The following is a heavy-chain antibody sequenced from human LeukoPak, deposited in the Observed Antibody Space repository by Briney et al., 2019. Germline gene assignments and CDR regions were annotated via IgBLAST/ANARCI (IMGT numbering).Heavy chain of an antibody. Sequence: GGSLRLSCAASGFTFTSYAMSWVRQAPGKGLEWVSSISGSGGSTYYADSVKGRFTISRDNSKNTLYLQLNSLRAEETAVYCCAKVLGQWLSQGGGFYYWGQGTLVTVSS. CDR3: AKVLGQWLSQGGGFYY. D-gene: IGHD6-19*01. CDR1: GFTFTSYA. CDR2: ISGSGGST. J-gene: IGHJ4*02. V-gene: IGHV3-23*01.